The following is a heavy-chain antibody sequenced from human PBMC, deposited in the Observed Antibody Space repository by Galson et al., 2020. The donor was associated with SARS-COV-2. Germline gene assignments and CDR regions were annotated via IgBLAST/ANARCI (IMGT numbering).Heavy chain of an antibody. Sequence: ASVQDSCKASGYTFTSYAMHWVRQAPGQGREWMGWINTNTWNPTYAQGFTGRFVFSLDTSVSTAYLQISSLKAEDTAVYYCARFGVVIIQEGVVEYGMDVWGQGTTVTVSS. CDR3: ARFGVVIIQEGVVEYGMDV. V-gene: IGHV7-4-1*02. D-gene: IGHD3-3*01. CDR2: INTNTWNP. J-gene: IGHJ6*02. CDR1: GYTFTSYA.